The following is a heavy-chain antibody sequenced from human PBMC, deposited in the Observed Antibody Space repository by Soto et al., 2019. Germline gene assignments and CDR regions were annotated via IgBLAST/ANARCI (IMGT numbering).Heavy chain of an antibody. V-gene: IGHV4-30-4*01. CDR3: ARAEPYSGYDKNGMDV. Sequence: PSETLSLTCTVSGGSISSGDYYWSWIRQPPGKGLEWIGYIYYSGSTYYNPSLKSRVTISVDTSKNQFSLKLSSVTAADTAVYYRARAEPYSGYDKNGMDVWRHGAKVTV. CDR1: GGSISSGDYY. D-gene: IGHD5-12*01. J-gene: IGHJ6*01. CDR2: IYYSGST.